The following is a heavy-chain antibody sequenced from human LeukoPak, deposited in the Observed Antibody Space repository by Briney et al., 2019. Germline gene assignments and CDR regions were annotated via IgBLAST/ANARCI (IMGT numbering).Heavy chain of an antibody. J-gene: IGHJ3*02. Sequence: PAETLSLTCAVYGGSFSGYYWSWIRQPPRKGLEWIGYIQYSGSTNYNSSLKSRVTISVDTSKNQFSLKLSSVTAADTAVYYCARRRVTTSLDALDIWGQGTMVTVSS. D-gene: IGHD4-17*01. CDR3: ARRRVTTSLDALDI. CDR2: IQYSGST. V-gene: IGHV4-59*01. CDR1: GGSFSGYY.